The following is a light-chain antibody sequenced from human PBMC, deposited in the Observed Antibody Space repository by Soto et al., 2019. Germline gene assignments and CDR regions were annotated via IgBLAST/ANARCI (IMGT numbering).Light chain of an antibody. CDR1: SGHSSYA. CDR3: QTWGTGIVV. V-gene: IGLV4-69*01. J-gene: IGLJ2*01. Sequence: QSVLTQSPSASASLGASVKLTCTLSSGHSSYAIARHQQQPEKGPRYLMKLNSDGSHSKGDGIPDRFSGSSSGAERYLTISSLQSEDEADYYCQTWGTGIVVFGGGTQLTVL. CDR2: LNSDGSH.